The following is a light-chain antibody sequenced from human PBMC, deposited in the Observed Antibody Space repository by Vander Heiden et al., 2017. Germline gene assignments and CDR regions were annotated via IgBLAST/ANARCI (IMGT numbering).Light chain of an antibody. Sequence: QPVLTRPPPVSPAPGQKVPIPCLGSSSNIGSNNVACYQQLPGTAPKRLIYENNKRPSGIPDRLPGSKSGTSATLGISRLQTGDEADYYCGAWDSSLSAVVFGGGTKLTVL. J-gene: IGLJ3*02. CDR3: GAWDSSLSAVV. CDR1: SSNIGSNN. V-gene: IGLV1-51*02. CDR2: ENN.